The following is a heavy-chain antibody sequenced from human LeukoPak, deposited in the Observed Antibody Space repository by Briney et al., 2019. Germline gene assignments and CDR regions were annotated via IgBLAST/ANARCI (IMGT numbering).Heavy chain of an antibody. J-gene: IGHJ6*03. V-gene: IGHV4-4*07. CDR2: IYTSGST. CDR1: NDSFSIYY. CDR3: ANSNYYYYYMDV. D-gene: IGHD5-18*01. Sequence: SETLSLTCTVSNDSFSIYYWSWIRQPAGKGLEWIGRIYTSGSTNYNPSLKSRVTISIDTSKNQFSLKLSSVTAADTAVYYCANSNYYYYYMDVWGKGTTATVSS.